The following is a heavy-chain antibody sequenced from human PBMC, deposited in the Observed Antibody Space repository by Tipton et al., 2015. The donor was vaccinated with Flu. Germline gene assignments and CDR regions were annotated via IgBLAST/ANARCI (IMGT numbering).Heavy chain of an antibody. D-gene: IGHD3-10*01. CDR2: INHSGNT. J-gene: IGHJ4*02. V-gene: IGHV4-34*01. CDR1: GGSFSGYN. CDR3: ARGSGSGTYVVFDY. Sequence: TLSLTCAVYGGSFSGYNWSWIRQPPGRGLEWIGEINHSGNTNYNPSLKSRVTVSVDTSKNQFSLILSAVTAADTAVYCCARGSGSGTYVVFDYWGQGTLVTVSS.